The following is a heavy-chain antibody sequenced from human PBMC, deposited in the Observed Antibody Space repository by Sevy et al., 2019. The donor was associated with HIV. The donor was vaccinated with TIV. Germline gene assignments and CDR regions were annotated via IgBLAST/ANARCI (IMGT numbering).Heavy chain of an antibody. J-gene: IGHJ4*02. CDR2: ISYDGGNK. D-gene: IGHD6-13*01. CDR3: ARDLFSSSWYSDY. Sequence: GGSLRLSCAASGFTFSSYAMHWVRQAPGKGLEWVAVISYDGGNKYYADSVKGRFTISRDNSKNTLYLQMNSLRAEDTAVYYCARDLFSSSWYSDYWGQGTLVTVSS. V-gene: IGHV3-30-3*01. CDR1: GFTFSSYA.